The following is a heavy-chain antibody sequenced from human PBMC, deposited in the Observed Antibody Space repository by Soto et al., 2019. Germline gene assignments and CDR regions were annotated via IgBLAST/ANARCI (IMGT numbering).Heavy chain of an antibody. J-gene: IGHJ4*02. CDR3: ARDFAGRDDY. CDR2: INIDGSRT. Sequence: EVQLVESGGGLVQPGGSLRLSCAASGFTPSNNWMHWVRQAPGEGLVWVSRINIDGSRTTYADSVKGRFTISRDHAKNTLYLQMDSLRVEDTALYYCARDFAGRDDYWGQGTLVTVSS. D-gene: IGHD2-15*01. V-gene: IGHV3-74*03. CDR1: GFTPSNNW.